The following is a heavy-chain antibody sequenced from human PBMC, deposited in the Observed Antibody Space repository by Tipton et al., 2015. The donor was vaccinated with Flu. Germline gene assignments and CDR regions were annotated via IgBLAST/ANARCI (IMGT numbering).Heavy chain of an antibody. CDR1: GYTFTGYH. CDR3: ARDLALGS. D-gene: IGHD3-16*01. CDR2: LNPSGGST. V-gene: IGHV1-46*01. Sequence: QAQLVQSGAEVKKPGASVKVSCKASGYTFTGYHTHWVRQAPGQGLEWMGILNPSGGSTTYAQVFQGRVTMTRDTSTKTVYMELSSLRSEDTAIYYCARDLALGSWGQGTLVIVSS. J-gene: IGHJ4*02.